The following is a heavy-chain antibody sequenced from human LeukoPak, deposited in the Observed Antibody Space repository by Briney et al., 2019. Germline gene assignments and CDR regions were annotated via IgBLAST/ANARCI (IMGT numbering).Heavy chain of an antibody. D-gene: IGHD3-16*01. V-gene: IGHV1-18*01. J-gene: IGHJ6*03. CDR1: GYTFTSYG. Sequence: ASVKVSCKASGYTFTSYGISWVRQAPGQGLEWMGWISAYNGNTNYAQKLQGRVTMTTDTSTSTAYMELSSLRSEDTAVYYCSGGGAYYYYMDVWGKGTTVTVSS. CDR3: SGGGAYYYYMDV. CDR2: ISAYNGNT.